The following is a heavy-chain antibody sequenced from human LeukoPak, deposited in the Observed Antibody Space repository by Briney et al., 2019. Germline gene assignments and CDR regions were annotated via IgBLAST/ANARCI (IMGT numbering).Heavy chain of an antibody. CDR1: GXTFSSYG. CDR2: ISYDGSNK. V-gene: IGHV3-30*18. Sequence: PGRSLRLSCAASGXTFSSYGMHWVRQAPGKGLEWVAVISYDGSNKYYADSVKGRFTISRDNSKNTLYLQMNSLRAEDTAVYYCAKDHCGGDCYLFDYWGQGTLVTVSS. J-gene: IGHJ4*02. D-gene: IGHD2-21*02. CDR3: AKDHCGGDCYLFDY.